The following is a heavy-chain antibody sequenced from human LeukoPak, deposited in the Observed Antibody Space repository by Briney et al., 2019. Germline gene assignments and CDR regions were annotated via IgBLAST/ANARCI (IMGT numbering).Heavy chain of an antibody. Sequence: GSLRLSCAASGFTFTNAWMYWVRQAPGKGLEWVSRIKSKTDGGTSDYAAPVTGRFTISRDDSKGTLYLEMNSLKTEDTGVYYCSTLWYGAWGQGTLVTVSS. D-gene: IGHD3-10*01. CDR1: GFTFTNAW. V-gene: IGHV3-15*01. CDR2: IKSKTDGGTS. CDR3: STLWYGA. J-gene: IGHJ5*02.